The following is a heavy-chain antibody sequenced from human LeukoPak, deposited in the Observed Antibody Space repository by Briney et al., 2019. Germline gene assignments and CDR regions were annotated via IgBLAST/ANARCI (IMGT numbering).Heavy chain of an antibody. CDR3: ARIQRSGSYYLGFDP. J-gene: IGHJ5*02. CDR1: GGSIRSYY. CDR2: IYTSGST. V-gene: IGHV4-4*07. D-gene: IGHD1-26*01. Sequence: PSETLSLTCTVSGGSIRSYYWSWIRQPAGKGLEWIGRIYTSGSTNYNPSLKSRVTMSVDTSKNQFSLKLSSVTAADTAVYYCARIQRSGSYYLGFDPWGQGTLVTVSS.